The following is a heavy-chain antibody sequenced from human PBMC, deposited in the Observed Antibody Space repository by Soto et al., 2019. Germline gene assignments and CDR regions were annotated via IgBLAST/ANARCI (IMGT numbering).Heavy chain of an antibody. CDR3: ARPYSGSDNYYYYGMDV. D-gene: IGHD1-26*01. J-gene: IGHJ6*02. Sequence: QVQLVQSGAEVKTPGSSVKVSCKASGGTFSSYAISWVRQAPGQGLEWMGGIIPIFGTANYAQKFQGRVTITADESTSTAYMELSSLRSEDTAVYYCARPYSGSDNYYYYGMDVWGQGTTVTVSS. CDR2: IIPIFGTA. V-gene: IGHV1-69*12. CDR1: GGTFSSYA.